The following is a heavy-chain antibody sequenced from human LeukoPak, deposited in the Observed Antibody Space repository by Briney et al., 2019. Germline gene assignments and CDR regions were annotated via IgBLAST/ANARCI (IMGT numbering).Heavy chain of an antibody. D-gene: IGHD6-19*01. V-gene: IGHV3-23*01. CDR3: VKGASGWPYYFDY. Sequence: GGSLRLSCAASGVTFRSYSMSWGRQAPGKGLEWGSAVSGNSDATDYADSVRGRFTISRDKSKNTLHLQIDSLRAEDPAIYYCVKGASGWPYYFDYWAQGALVTVSS. CDR1: GVTFRSYS. J-gene: IGHJ4*02. CDR2: VSGNSDAT.